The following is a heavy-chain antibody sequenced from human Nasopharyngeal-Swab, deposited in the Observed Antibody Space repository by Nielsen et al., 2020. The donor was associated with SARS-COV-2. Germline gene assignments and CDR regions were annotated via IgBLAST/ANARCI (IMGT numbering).Heavy chain of an antibody. V-gene: IGHV1-69*13. CDR3: ARVAGASGYDFSG. Sequence: SVKVSCKASGYTFNNYYIHWVRQAPGQGLEWMGGIIPIFGTANYAQKFQGRVTITADESTSTAYMELSSLRSEDTAVYYCARVAGASGYDFSGWGQGTLVTVSS. D-gene: IGHD5-12*01. J-gene: IGHJ4*02. CDR1: GYTFNNYY. CDR2: IIPIFGTA.